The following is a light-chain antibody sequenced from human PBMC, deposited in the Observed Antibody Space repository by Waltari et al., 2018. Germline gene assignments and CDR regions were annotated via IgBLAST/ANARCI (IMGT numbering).Light chain of an antibody. CDR2: YDS. CDR1: NIERKS. V-gene: IGLV3-21*04. Sequence: SYAPTQTPFVSLVTGHTARITCGGDNIERKSVHGYQLQPAQAPVLVMFYDSDRPPGIPDRFSGSNSGNTATLTISRVEDEDEADYFCQVWDDSNNSGVFGGGTKLTVL. J-gene: IGLJ2*01. CDR3: QVWDDSNNSGV.